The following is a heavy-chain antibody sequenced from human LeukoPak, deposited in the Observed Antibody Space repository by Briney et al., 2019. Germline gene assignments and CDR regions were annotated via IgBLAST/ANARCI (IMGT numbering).Heavy chain of an antibody. Sequence: SETLSLTCTVSGGSISSYYWSWIRQPPGKGLEWIGYIYCSGSTNYNPSLKSRVTISVDTSKNQFSLKLSSVTAADTAVYYCARGIAAAGNYYYGMDVWGQGTTVTVSS. CDR3: ARGIAAAGNYYYGMDV. V-gene: IGHV4-59*01. J-gene: IGHJ6*02. CDR1: GGSISSYY. CDR2: IYCSGST. D-gene: IGHD6-13*01.